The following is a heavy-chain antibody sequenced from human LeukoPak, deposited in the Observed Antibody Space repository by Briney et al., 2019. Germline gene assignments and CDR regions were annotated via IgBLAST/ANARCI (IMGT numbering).Heavy chain of an antibody. Sequence: QPGGGLRLSCAASGFSFSAYWMHWVRQAPGKGLEWVSRITSDGSTTSYVDSVKGRFTISRDNAKNTVYLQMNSLRAEDTAVYYCLRGPSFDYWGQGTLVTVSS. J-gene: IGHJ4*02. CDR1: GFSFSAYW. CDR3: LRGPSFDY. CDR2: ITSDGSTT. V-gene: IGHV3-74*01.